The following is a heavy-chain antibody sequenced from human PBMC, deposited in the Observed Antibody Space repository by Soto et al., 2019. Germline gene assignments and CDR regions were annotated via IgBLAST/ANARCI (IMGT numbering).Heavy chain of an antibody. CDR1: GGSISSYY. CDR2: IYYSGST. V-gene: IGHV4-59*01. Sequence: SETLSLTCTVSGGSISSYYWSWIRQPPGKGLEWIGYIYYSGSTNYNPSLKSRVTISVDTSKNQFSLKLSSVTAADTAVYYCARWDPYGYFDYWGQGTLVTVPQ. J-gene: IGHJ4*02. D-gene: IGHD1-26*01. CDR3: ARWDPYGYFDY.